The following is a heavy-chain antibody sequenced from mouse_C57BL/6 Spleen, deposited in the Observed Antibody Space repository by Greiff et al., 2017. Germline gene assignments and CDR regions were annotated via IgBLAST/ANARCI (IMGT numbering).Heavy chain of an antibody. D-gene: IGHD2-4*01. CDR2: IYPGDGDT. J-gene: IGHJ1*03. V-gene: IGHV1-80*01. CDR1: GYAFSSYW. Sequence: VQLQQSGAELVKPGASVKISCKASGYAFSSYWMNWVKQRPGKGLEWIGQIYPGDGDTNYNGKFKGKATLTADQSSSTAYMQLSSLTSEDSAVYFCARRDYDYDGRYFDVWGTGTTVTVSS. CDR3: ARRDYDYDGRYFDV.